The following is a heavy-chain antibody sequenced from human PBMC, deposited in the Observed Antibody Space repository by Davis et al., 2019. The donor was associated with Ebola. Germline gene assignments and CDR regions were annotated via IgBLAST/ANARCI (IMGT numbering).Heavy chain of an antibody. Sequence: GESLKISCAASGFTFSSYGMHWVRQAPGRGLEYVSAINSNGDSTYYANSVKGRFTISRDNFKNTLYLQMNSLRAEDTAVYYCARDYRSSSGYYGMDVWGKGTTVTVSS. CDR2: INSNGDST. D-gene: IGHD6-6*01. J-gene: IGHJ6*04. CDR1: GFTFSSYG. V-gene: IGHV3-64*04. CDR3: ARDYRSSSGYYGMDV.